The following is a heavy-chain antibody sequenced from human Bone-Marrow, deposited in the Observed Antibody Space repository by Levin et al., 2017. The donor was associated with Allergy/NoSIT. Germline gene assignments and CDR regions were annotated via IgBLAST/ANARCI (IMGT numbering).Heavy chain of an antibody. CDR3: ARDSIYLYYYGSGSPLGY. CDR2: ISSSSSYI. Sequence: KSGGSLRLSCAASGFTFSSYSMNWVRQAPGKGLEWVSSISSSSSYIYYADSVKGRFTISRDNAKNSLYLQMNSLRAEDTAVYYCARDSIYLYYYGSGSPLGYWGQGTLVTVSS. CDR1: GFTFSSYS. V-gene: IGHV3-21*01. J-gene: IGHJ4*02. D-gene: IGHD3-10*01.